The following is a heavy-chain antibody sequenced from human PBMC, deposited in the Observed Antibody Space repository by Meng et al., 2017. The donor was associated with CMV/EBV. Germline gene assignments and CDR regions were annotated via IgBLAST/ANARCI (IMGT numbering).Heavy chain of an antibody. CDR2: IHHSGST. V-gene: IGHV4-38-2*02. CDR1: GSSISRGYF. Sequence: SETLSLTCTVSGSSISRGYFWGWIRQPPGKGLEWIGSIHHSGSTYYKSSLKSRVTISVDTAKNQFSLKLSSVTAADTAVYYCARDLTLSAVPAAVGYWGQGTLVTSPQ. J-gene: IGHJ4*02. CDR3: ARDLTLSAVPAAVGY. D-gene: IGHD2-2*01.